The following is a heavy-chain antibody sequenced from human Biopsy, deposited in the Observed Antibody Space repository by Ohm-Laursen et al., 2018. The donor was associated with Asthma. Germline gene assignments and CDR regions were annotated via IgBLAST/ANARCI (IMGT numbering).Heavy chain of an antibody. CDR3: AKDTEGRYDFWSGLSYNYYGMDV. Sequence: SLRLSCTAIGFTFGDYCMSWVRQVPGQGLEWVAVISYDGSNKYYADSVKGRFTISRDNSKNTLYLQMNSLRAEDTAVYYCAKDTEGRYDFWSGLSYNYYGMDVWGQGTTVTVSS. CDR2: ISYDGSNK. V-gene: IGHV3-30*18. CDR1: GFTFGDYC. J-gene: IGHJ6*02. D-gene: IGHD3-3*01.